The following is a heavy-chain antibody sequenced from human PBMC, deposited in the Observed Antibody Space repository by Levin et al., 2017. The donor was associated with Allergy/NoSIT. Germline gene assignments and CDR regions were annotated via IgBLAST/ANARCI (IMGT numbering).Heavy chain of an antibody. CDR3: ARGIAGRADFFDS. CDR2: IKQDGSEK. Sequence: GESLKISCAASGFTFSSYWMSWVRQAPGKGLEWVANIKQDGSEKYYVDSVKGRFTISRDNAKNSLYLQMNSLRAEDTAVYFCARGIAGRADFFDSWGQGTLVTVSS. V-gene: IGHV3-7*01. D-gene: IGHD6-6*01. CDR1: GFTFSSYW. J-gene: IGHJ4*02.